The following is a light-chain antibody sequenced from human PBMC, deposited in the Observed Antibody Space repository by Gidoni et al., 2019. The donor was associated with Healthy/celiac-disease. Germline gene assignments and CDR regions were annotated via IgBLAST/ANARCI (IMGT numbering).Light chain of an antibody. CDR3: QQRSNWPPALT. CDR2: DAS. V-gene: IGKV3-11*01. CDR1: QSVSSY. Sequence: DIVLTQSPATLSLSPGERATLSCRASQSVSSYLAWYQQKPGQAPRLLIYDASNRANGIPARFSGSGSGTDFTLTISSLEPEDFAVYYCQQRSNWPPALTFGGGTKVEIK. J-gene: IGKJ4*01.